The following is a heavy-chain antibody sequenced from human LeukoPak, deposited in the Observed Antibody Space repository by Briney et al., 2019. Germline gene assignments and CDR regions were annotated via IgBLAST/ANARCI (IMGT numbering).Heavy chain of an antibody. D-gene: IGHD3-9*01. CDR2: ISYDGSNK. CDR1: GFTFSSYG. Sequence: GGSLRLSCAASGFTFSSYGMHWVRQAPGKGLEWVAVISYDGSNKYYADSVKGRFTISRDNSKNTLYLQMNSLRAEDTAVYYCANTYYDILTGEPLDPWGQGTLVTVSS. CDR3: ANTYYDILTGEPLDP. V-gene: IGHV3-30*18. J-gene: IGHJ5*02.